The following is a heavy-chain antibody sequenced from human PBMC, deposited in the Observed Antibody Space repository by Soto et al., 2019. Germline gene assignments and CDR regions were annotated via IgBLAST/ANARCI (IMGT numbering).Heavy chain of an antibody. J-gene: IGHJ5*02. CDR2: ISTSGST. V-gene: IGHV4-4*07. CDR3: ARDRTVRGDWFDP. CDR1: GGSISSYY. Sequence: SETLSLTSTVSGGSISSYYWTWIRQPAGKGLEWIGRISTSGSTNYNPSLKSRVTMSVDTSKNQFSLNLSSVTAADTAMYYCARDRTVRGDWFDPWGQGTLVTVS. D-gene: IGHD3-10*01.